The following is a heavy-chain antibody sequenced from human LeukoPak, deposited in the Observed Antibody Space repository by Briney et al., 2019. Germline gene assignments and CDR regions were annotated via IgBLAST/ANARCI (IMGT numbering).Heavy chain of an antibody. V-gene: IGHV1-2*02. CDR3: ARNLVAIYCSGGSCYSGLDP. D-gene: IGHD2-15*01. J-gene: IGHJ5*02. CDR2: INPNSSGT. CDR1: GYTFTGYY. Sequence: ASVKVSCKASGYTFTGYYMHWVRQAPGQGLEWMGWINPNSSGTNYAQKFQGRVTMTRDTSISTAYMELSRLRSDDTAVYYCARNLVAIYCSGGSCYSGLDPWGQGTLVTVSS.